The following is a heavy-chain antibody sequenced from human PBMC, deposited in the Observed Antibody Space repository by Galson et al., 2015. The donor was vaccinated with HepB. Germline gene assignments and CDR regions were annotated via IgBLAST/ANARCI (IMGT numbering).Heavy chain of an antibody. J-gene: IGHJ6*02. CDR3: ARDRGAVLEWLPDGMDV. D-gene: IGHD3-3*01. V-gene: IGHV3-21*01. CDR2: ISSSSSYI. Sequence: SLRLSCAASGFTFSSYSMNWVRQAPGKGLEWVSSISSSSSYIYYADSVKGRFTISRDNAKNSLYLQMNSLRAEDTAVYYCARDRGAVLEWLPDGMDVWGQGTTVTVSS. CDR1: GFTFSSYS.